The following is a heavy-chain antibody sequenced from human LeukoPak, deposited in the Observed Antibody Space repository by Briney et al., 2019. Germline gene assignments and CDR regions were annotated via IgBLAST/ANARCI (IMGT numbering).Heavy chain of an antibody. Sequence: GGSLRLSCAASGFTFSSYSMNWVRQAPGKGLEWVSSISSSSSYIYYADLVKGRFTISRDNAKNSLYLQMNSLRAEDTAVYYCARCYYDSSGYLLHRLFDYWGRGTLVTVSS. CDR2: ISSSSSYI. CDR3: ARCYYDSSGYLLHRLFDY. CDR1: GFTFSSYS. V-gene: IGHV3-21*01. J-gene: IGHJ4*02. D-gene: IGHD3-22*01.